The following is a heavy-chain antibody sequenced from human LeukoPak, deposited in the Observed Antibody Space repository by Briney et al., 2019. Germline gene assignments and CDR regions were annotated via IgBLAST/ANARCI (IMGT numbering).Heavy chain of an antibody. V-gene: IGHV4-39*07. CDR1: GGSISSNSYY. Sequence: SETLSLTCAVSGGSISSNSYYWGWIRQPPGKGLEWIGSIYYSGSTYYNPSLKSRVTISVDTSKNQFSLKLSSVTAADTAVYYCARVWFGELFGAFDIWGQGTMVTVSS. CDR2: IYYSGST. CDR3: ARVWFGELFGAFDI. J-gene: IGHJ3*02. D-gene: IGHD3-10*01.